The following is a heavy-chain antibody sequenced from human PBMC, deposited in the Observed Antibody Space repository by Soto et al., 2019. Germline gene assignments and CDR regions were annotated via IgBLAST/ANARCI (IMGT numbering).Heavy chain of an antibody. V-gene: IGHV4-39*01. J-gene: IGHJ6*02. CDR3: ARRRRSYYYYYGMDV. CDR1: GGSISSGGYY. Sequence: SETLSLTCTVSGGSISSGGYYWSWIRQHPGKGLEWIGNIYYSGSTYYNPSLKNRVTISVDTSKNQFSLKLSSVTAADTAVYYCARRRRSYYYYYGMDVWGQGTTVTVSS. D-gene: IGHD6-25*01. CDR2: IYYSGST.